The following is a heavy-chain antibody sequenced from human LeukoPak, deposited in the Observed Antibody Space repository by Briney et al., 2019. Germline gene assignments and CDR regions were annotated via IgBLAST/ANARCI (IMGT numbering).Heavy chain of an antibody. D-gene: IGHD3-3*01. CDR1: GYTFTSYY. CDR3: ARPFRSTANAFDI. V-gene: IGHV1-46*01. Sequence: ASVKVSCKASGYTFTSYYMHWVRQAPGQGLEWMGIINPSGGSTSYAQKFQGRVTMTRDTSKNQFSLKLSSVTAADTAVYYCARPFRSTANAFDIWGQGTMVTVSS. CDR2: INPSGGST. J-gene: IGHJ3*02.